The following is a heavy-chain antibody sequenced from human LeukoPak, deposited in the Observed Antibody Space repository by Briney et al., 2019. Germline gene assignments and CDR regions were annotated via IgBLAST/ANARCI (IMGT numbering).Heavy chain of an antibody. V-gene: IGHV3-48*02. J-gene: IGHJ4*02. CDR1: GLSFSTHS. CDR2: ITSSSSTI. CDR3: ASDRLG. D-gene: IGHD4-11*01. Sequence: GGSLRLPCVASGLSFSTHSMNWVRQAPGKGLEWISYITSSSSTIHYADSVKGRFTISRDNAKNSLYLQMNSLRDEDTAVYYCASDRLGWGQGTLVTVSS.